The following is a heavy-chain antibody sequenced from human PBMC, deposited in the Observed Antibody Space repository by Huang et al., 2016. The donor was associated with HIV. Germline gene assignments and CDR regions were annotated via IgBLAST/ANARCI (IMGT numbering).Heavy chain of an antibody. J-gene: IGHJ4*02. D-gene: IGHD3-10*01. CDR1: GGSIRSDNYY. CDR3: ARLPGSITMIRGVITDPY. CDR2: IYYSGSI. Sequence: QLQLQESGPGLVKPSETLSLTCTVSGGSIRSDNYYWGWIRQPPGKGLEWIGSIYYSGSIYYNPSLKRRVTITVETSKNHFSLRMRSVTAADTAVYYCARLPGSITMIRGVITDPYWGQGTLVTVSS. V-gene: IGHV4-39*02.